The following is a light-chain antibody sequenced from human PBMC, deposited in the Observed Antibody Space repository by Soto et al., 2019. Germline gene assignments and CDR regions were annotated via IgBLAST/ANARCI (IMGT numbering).Light chain of an antibody. CDR1: SSDVGGYNY. CDR2: EVS. J-gene: IGLJ1*01. CDR3: NSYTSRSTGV. V-gene: IGLV2-14*01. Sequence: QSALTQPASVSGSPGQTITISCTGTSSDVGGYNYVSWYQQHPGNAPKLIIYEVSNRPSGVSHRFSGSKSGNTASLTISGLQAEDEADYYCNSYTSRSTGVFGTGTKLTVL.